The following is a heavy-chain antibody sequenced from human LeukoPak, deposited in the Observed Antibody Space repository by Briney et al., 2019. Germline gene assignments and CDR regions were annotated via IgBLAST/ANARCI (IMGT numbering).Heavy chain of an antibody. D-gene: IGHD2-21*02. J-gene: IGHJ5*01. V-gene: IGHV3-23*01. CDR3: AKVALGGDRFDS. CDR2: INGGGGNT. Sequence: GSLRLSCAASGFTFTSYAMTWVRQAPGKGLEWVSGINGGGGNTYYADSVKGRFTISRDNSKNTLYLQMNSLRAEDTALYYCAKVALGGDRFDSWGQGTLVTVPS. CDR1: GFTFTSYA.